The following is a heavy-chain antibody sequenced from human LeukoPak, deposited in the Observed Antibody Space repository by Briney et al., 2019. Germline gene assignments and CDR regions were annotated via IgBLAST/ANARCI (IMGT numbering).Heavy chain of an antibody. Sequence: GGSLTLSCATSGFSFTDYPMNWVRQAPGKGLEWISNIRTTAEGAKYAYYADSVKGRVTISRDDGKNTLYLHMNSLRDDDTAVYYCATDQRYAFDYWGQGILVTVSS. V-gene: IGHV3-48*02. D-gene: IGHD3-9*01. CDR2: IRTTAEGAKYA. CDR1: GFSFTDYP. J-gene: IGHJ4*02. CDR3: ATDQRYAFDY.